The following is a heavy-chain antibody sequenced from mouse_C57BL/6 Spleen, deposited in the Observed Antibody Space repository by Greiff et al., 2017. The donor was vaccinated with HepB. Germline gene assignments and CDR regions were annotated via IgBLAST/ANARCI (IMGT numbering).Heavy chain of an antibody. CDR2: IDPSDSET. V-gene: IGHV1-52*01. CDR1: GYTFTSYW. J-gene: IGHJ3*01. Sequence: VQLQQPGAELVRPGSSVKLSCKASGYTFTSYWMHWVKQRPIQGLEWIGNIDPSDSETHYNQKFKDKATLTVDKSSSTAYMQLSSLTSEDSAVYYCARVEGQLRPAWFAYWGQGTLVTVSA. CDR3: ARVEGQLRPAWFAY. D-gene: IGHD3-2*02.